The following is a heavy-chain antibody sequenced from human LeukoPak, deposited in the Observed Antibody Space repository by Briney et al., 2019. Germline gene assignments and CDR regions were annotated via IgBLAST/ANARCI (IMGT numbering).Heavy chain of an antibody. Sequence: GGSLRLSCAASGFTFSSYGMHWVRQAPGKGLEWVAVISYDGNNKYYVDSVKGRFTISRDNAKNSLYLRMNSLRAEDTAVYYCARGCSSTSCYQIDPWGQGTLVTVSS. CDR3: ARGCSSTSCYQIDP. CDR1: GFTFSSYG. J-gene: IGHJ5*02. V-gene: IGHV3-30*03. D-gene: IGHD2-2*01. CDR2: ISYDGNNK.